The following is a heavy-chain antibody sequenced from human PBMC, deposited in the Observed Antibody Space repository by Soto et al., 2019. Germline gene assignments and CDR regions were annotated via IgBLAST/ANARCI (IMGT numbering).Heavy chain of an antibody. D-gene: IGHD3-10*01. J-gene: IGHJ3*02. CDR1: GGSISSYY. V-gene: IGHV4-59*08. CDR3: ARRGITMVRGVIIAAFDI. Sequence: KTSETLSLTCTVSGGSISSYYWSWIRQPPGKGLEWIGYIYYSGSTNYNPSLKSRVTISVDTSKNQFSLKLSSVTAADTAVYYCARRGITMVRGVIIAAFDIWDQATMVTV. CDR2: IYYSGST.